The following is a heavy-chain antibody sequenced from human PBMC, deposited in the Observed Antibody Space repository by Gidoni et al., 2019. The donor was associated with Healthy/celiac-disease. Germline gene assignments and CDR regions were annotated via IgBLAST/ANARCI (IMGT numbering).Heavy chain of an antibody. J-gene: IGHJ4*02. Sequence: EVQLVESGGGLVKPGGSLRLSCEASGFTFSGYSMNWVRQTPGKGMEWVSSISSSSSYIYYADSVKGRFTISRDNAKNSLYLQMNSLRAEDTAVYYCARDSLYNWNYFDYWGQGTLVTVSS. D-gene: IGHD1-20*01. CDR2: ISSSSSYI. V-gene: IGHV3-21*01. CDR3: ARDSLYNWNYFDY. CDR1: GFTFSGYS.